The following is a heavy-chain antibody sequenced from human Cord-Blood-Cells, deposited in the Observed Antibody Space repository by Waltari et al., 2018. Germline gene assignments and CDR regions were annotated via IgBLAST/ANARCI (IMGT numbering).Heavy chain of an antibody. CDR2: INPSGGST. J-gene: IGHJ4*02. CDR1: GYTFTSYY. CDR3: AGQGVSGYSGYE. V-gene: IGHV1-46*01. D-gene: IGHD5-12*01. Sequence: QVQLVQSGAEVKKPGASVKVSCKASGYTFTSYYMHWVRQAPGQGLEWMGIINPSGGSTSYAQKFQGRVTMTRDTSTSTVYMELSSLRSEDTAVYYCAGQGVSGYSGYEWGQGTLVTVSS.